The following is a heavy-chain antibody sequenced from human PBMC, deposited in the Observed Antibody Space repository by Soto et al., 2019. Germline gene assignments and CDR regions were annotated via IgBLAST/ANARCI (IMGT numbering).Heavy chain of an antibody. CDR1: GFTFNNFA. CDR2: VTGRSRNT. D-gene: IGHD1-26*01. J-gene: IGHJ3*01. CDR3: AKMTPYGGIYRDAFDV. V-gene: IGHV3-23*01. Sequence: EMQLLESGGGLQQPGGSLRLSCAASGFTFNNFAMGWVRQAPGKGLAWISAVTGRSRNTYYADSVKGRFTISRNNFENTVYLQMDGLRVEDTAVYYCAKMTPYGGIYRDAFDVWGRGTMVTVAS.